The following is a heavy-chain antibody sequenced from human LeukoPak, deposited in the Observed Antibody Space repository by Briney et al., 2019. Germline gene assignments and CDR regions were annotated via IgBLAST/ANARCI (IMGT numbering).Heavy chain of an antibody. CDR2: ISNDGSGK. D-gene: IGHD6-19*01. CDR1: GFTFSNYV. J-gene: IGHJ4*02. V-gene: IGHV3-30*04. Sequence: GGSLRLSCAASGFTFSNYVMHWVRQAPGKGLECVAVISNDGSGKYYADSVKGRFTISRDNSRNTLYLQLNGLRAEDTALYYCARDGGYSRGWTYGAGDYWGQGTLVTVSS. CDR3: ARDGGYSRGWTYGAGDY.